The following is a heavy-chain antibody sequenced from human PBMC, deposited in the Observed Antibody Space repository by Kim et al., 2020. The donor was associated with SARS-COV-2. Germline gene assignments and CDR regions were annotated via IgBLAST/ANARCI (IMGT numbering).Heavy chain of an antibody. Sequence: NYNPSLKRRVTISVDTSKNQFSLKLSSVTAADTAVYYCARGGLLGVFDYWGQGTLVTVSS. V-gene: IGHV4-34*01. CDR3: ARGGLLGVFDY. D-gene: IGHD3-10*01. J-gene: IGHJ4*02.